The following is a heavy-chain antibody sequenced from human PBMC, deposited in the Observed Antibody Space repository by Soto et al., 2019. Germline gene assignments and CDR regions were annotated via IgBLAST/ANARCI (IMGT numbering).Heavy chain of an antibody. CDR1: GFSLNTGGVT. V-gene: IGHV2-5*02. D-gene: IGHD3-10*01. CDR2: IYWDDGK. CDR3: AHSPAPRVYFQH. J-gene: IGHJ1*01. Sequence: PTLVNPTQTLTLTCVFSGFSLNTGGVTVGWIRQPPGKALEWVALIYWDDGKRYSPSLKSRLTITKETSRNQVVLTMTNVDPEDTATYFCAHSPAPRVYFQHWGEGTLVTVSS.